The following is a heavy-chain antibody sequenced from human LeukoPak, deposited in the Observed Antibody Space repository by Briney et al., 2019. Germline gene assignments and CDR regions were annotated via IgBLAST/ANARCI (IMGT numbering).Heavy chain of an antibody. CDR1: GGSFSGYY. D-gene: IGHD3-10*01. Sequence: SETLSLTCAFYGGSFSGYYWSWIRQPPGKGLEWIGEITNYNPSLKSRVTISVDTSKNQFSLKLSSVTAADTAVYYCARADSREIDYYYYMDVWGKGTTVTVSS. J-gene: IGHJ6*03. CDR3: ARADSREIDYYYYMDV. V-gene: IGHV4-34*01. CDR2: IT.